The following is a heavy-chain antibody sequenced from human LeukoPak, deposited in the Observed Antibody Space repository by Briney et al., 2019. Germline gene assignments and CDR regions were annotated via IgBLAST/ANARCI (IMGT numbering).Heavy chain of an antibody. CDR1: GFTVSSNY. J-gene: IGHJ4*02. V-gene: IGHV3-53*01. D-gene: IGHD6-13*01. CDR2: IYSGGST. CDR3: ARDPPPVAAAGTGGDY. Sequence: TGGSLRLSCAASGFTVSSNYMSWVRQAPGKGLEWVSVIYSGGSTYYADSVKGRFTISRDNSKNTLYLQMNSLRAEDTAVYYCARDPPPVAAAGTGGDYWGQGTLVTVSS.